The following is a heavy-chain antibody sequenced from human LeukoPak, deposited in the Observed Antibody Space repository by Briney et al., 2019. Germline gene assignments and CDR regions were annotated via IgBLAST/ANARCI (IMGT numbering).Heavy chain of an antibody. D-gene: IGHD3-22*01. CDR3: AKAGSSGYSKYYFDY. J-gene: IGHJ4*02. CDR1: GFTFSSYA. CDR2: ISGSGGST. V-gene: IGHV3-23*01. Sequence: GGSLRLSYAASGFTFSSYAMSWVRQAPGKGLEWVSAISGSGGSTYYADSVKGRFTISRDNSKNTLYLQMNSLRAEDTAVYYCAKAGSSGYSKYYFDYWGQGTLVTVSS.